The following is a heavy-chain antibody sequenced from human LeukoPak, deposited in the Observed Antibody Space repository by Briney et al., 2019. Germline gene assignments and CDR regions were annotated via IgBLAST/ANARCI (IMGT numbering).Heavy chain of an antibody. CDR3: AREIPNAFDI. Sequence: PGRSLRLSCAASGFTFSSYGMHWVRQAPGKGLEWVAVVSRDGISKYYPDSVRGRFTISRDNSKNTLYLEVNSLRSEDTAVFYCAREIPNAFDIWGQGTMVTVSS. J-gene: IGHJ3*02. CDR1: GFTFSSYG. CDR2: VSRDGISK. V-gene: IGHV3-30*03.